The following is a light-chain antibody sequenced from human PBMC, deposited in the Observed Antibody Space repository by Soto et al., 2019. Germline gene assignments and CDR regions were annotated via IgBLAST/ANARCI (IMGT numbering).Light chain of an antibody. CDR3: QQYGSATIT. V-gene: IGKV1-39*01. J-gene: IGKJ5*01. CDR2: AAS. CDR1: QSITNY. Sequence: DIQITQSPSALSSSVRDRFTITCRASQSITNYLNWYQHKPGQAPNLLIYAASTLQAGVPSRFRGSGSGTDFTLTISRLEPEDFAVYFCQQYGSATITFGQGTRLEIK.